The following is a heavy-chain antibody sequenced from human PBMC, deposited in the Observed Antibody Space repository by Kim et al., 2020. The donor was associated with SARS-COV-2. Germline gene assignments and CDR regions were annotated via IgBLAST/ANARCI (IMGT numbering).Heavy chain of an antibody. Sequence: ASVKVSCKASGGTFRNYEYNWVRQAPGQGLEWLGGIFPIFGATNYAQKFQGRLTITADESRSTVYMQLSSLKSEDTAVYYCARGVEYSSSSWFDPWGQGT. CDR1: GGTFRNYE. V-gene: IGHV1-69*13. D-gene: IGHD6-6*01. CDR3: ARGVEYSSSSWFDP. CDR2: IFPIFGAT. J-gene: IGHJ5*02.